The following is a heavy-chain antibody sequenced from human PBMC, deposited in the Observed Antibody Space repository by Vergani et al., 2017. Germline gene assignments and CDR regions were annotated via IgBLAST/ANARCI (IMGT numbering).Heavy chain of an antibody. V-gene: IGHV4-34*01. CDR1: GGSFSGYY. CDR2: INHSGST. Sequence: QVQLQQWGAGLLKPSETLSLTCAVYGGSFSGYYWSWIRQPPGKGLEWIGEINHSGSTNYNPSLKSRVTISVDTSKNQFSLKLSSVTAAATAVYYCSRESPGIVVVPAAEESFDYWGQQSLVTV. CDR3: SRESPGIVVVPAAEESFDY. D-gene: IGHD2-2*01. J-gene: IGHJ4*02.